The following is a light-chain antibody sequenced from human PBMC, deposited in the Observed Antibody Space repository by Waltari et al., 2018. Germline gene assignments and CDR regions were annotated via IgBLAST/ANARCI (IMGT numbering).Light chain of an antibody. J-gene: IGKJ4*01. CDR2: DTS. CDR3: QQRRNLPLT. Sequence: EIVLPQSPATLSLSPGERATLSCRASQSVNMYLAWYQQRPGQAPRLLIYDTSNRATDIPARFSGSGSETDFSLTISSLELEDFAVYYCQQRRNLPLTFGGGTKVEIK. V-gene: IGKV3-11*01. CDR1: QSVNMY.